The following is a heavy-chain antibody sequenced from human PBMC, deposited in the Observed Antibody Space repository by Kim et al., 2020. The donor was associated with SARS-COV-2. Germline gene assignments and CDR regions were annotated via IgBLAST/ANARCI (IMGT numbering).Heavy chain of an antibody. CDR1: GFSFGIYA. D-gene: IGHD6-13*01. J-gene: IGHJ5*02. CDR2: IGGLDGGI. Sequence: GGSLRLSCAASGFSFGIYAMSWVRQAPGKGLEWVSTIGGLDGGIFHADSVKGRFTISRDNSKNTLYLQMTNLKTEDTATYYCARAPGTAAASTAHFYPWGEGPLVTVYS. V-gene: IGHV3-23*01. CDR3: ARAPGTAAASTAHFYP.